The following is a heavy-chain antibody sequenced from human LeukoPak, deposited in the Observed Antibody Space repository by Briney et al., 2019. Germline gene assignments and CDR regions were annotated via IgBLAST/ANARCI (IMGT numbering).Heavy chain of an antibody. V-gene: IGHV3-21*01. D-gene: IGHD2-15*01. CDR3: ARGLLVVVATNTTEGHFCDY. CDR1: GFTLSSYS. Sequence: GGSLRLSCAASGFTLSSYSMNWVRQAPGKGLEWVSSISSGSSYLSYADSVKGRFTISRDNAKNSLYLQMNSLRAEDTAVYYCARGLLVVVATNTTEGHFCDYWGQGTLVTVSS. CDR2: ISSGSSYL. J-gene: IGHJ4*02.